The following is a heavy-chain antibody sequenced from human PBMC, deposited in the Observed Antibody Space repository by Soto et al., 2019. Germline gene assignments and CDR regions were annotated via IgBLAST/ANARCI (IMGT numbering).Heavy chain of an antibody. J-gene: IGHJ4*02. V-gene: IGHV4-59*01. CDR2: IYHTGST. CDR3: ARVDSSGSYFDH. Sequence: QVQLQESGPGLVKPSETLSLTCTVSGGSISSYYWSWIRQPPGKGPEWIGYIYHTGSTNYNPSLKSRITLSADTSKNQFSLKLSSVTAADTAMYYCARVDSSGSYFDHWGQGTLVTVSS. CDR1: GGSISSYY. D-gene: IGHD3-22*01.